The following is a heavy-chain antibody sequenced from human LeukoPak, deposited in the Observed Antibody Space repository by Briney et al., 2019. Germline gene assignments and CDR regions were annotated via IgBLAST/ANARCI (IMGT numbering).Heavy chain of an antibody. CDR3: TRDEDYA. Sequence: PGGSLRLSCAASGFTFSNYNLNWVRQAPGKGLEWISFISSSGNIIYYADSVKGRFTISRDNANSSLYLQMNSLRAEDTAVYYCTRDEDYAWGQGTLVTVSS. D-gene: IGHD4-17*01. V-gene: IGHV3-48*01. CDR1: GFTFSNYN. CDR2: ISSSGNII. J-gene: IGHJ5*02.